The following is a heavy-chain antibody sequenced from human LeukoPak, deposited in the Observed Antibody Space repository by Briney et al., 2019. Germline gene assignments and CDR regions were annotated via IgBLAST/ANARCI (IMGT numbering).Heavy chain of an antibody. J-gene: IGHJ5*02. CDR3: ARDCMVRGVIIGWFDP. CDR1: GGSISSYY. V-gene: IGHV4-59*01. CDR2: IYYSGST. Sequence: SETLSLTCTVSGGSISSYYWGWIRQPPGKGLEWIAYIYYSGSTNYNPSLKSRVTISVDTSKNQFSLKLSSVTAADTAVYYCARDCMVRGVIIGWFDPWGQGTLVTVSS. D-gene: IGHD3-10*01.